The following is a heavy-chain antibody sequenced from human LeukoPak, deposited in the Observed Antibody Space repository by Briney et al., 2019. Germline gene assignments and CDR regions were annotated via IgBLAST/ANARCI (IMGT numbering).Heavy chain of an antibody. Sequence: GGSLRLSCAASGSTFSSYAMSWVRQAPGKGLEWVSAISGSGGSTYYADSVRGRFTIPRDNSKNTLYLQMNSLRAEDTAVYYCAKDNIPHFDYWGQGTLVTVSS. CDR2: ISGSGGST. V-gene: IGHV3-23*01. CDR3: AKDNIPHFDY. J-gene: IGHJ4*02. D-gene: IGHD2-21*01. CDR1: GSTFSSYA.